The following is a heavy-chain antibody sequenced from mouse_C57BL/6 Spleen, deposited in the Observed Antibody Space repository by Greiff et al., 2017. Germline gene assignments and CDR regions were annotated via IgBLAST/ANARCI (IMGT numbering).Heavy chain of an antibody. CDR3: ARGYYGSSYDGYYYAMDY. D-gene: IGHD1-1*01. V-gene: IGHV1-47*01. J-gene: IGHJ4*01. Sequence: VHLVESGAELVKPGASVKMSCKASGYTFTTYPIEWMKQNHGKSLEWIGNFHPYNDDTKYNEKFKGKATLTVEKSSSTVYLELSRLTSDDSAVYYCARGYYGSSYDGYYYAMDYWGQGTSVTVSS. CDR1: GYTFTTYP. CDR2: FHPYNDDT.